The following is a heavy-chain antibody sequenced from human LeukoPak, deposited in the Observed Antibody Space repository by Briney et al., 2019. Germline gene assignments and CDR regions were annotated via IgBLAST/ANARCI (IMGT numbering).Heavy chain of an antibody. J-gene: IGHJ4*02. Sequence: GGSLRLSCAASGFTFSSYWMHWVRQAPGEGLVWVSRINTDGSSTSYADSVKGRFTISRDNAKNTLYLQMNSLRAEDTAVYYCARVAAGWYSSSSFYFDYWGQGTLVTVSS. D-gene: IGHD6-6*01. V-gene: IGHV3-74*01. CDR2: INTDGSST. CDR1: GFTFSSYW. CDR3: ARVAAGWYSSSSFYFDY.